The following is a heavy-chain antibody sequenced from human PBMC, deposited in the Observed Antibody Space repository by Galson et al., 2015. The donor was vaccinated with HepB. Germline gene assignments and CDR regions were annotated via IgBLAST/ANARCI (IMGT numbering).Heavy chain of an antibody. Sequence: SLRLSCAASGFTFSSYAMSWVRQAPGKGLEWVSAISGSGGSTYYADSVKGRFTISRDNSKNTLYLQMNSLRAEDTAVYYCAKDAEDTYYYYYGMDVWGQGTTVTVSS. V-gene: IGHV3-23*01. CDR3: AKDAEDTYYYYYGMDV. CDR2: ISGSGGST. J-gene: IGHJ6*02. CDR1: GFTFSSYA.